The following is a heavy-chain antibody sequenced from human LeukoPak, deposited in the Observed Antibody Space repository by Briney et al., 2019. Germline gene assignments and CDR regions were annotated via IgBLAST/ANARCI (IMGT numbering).Heavy chain of an antibody. CDR2: LFSGGAT. V-gene: IGHV3-53*01. CDR1: GFTVSSSY. J-gene: IGHJ6*03. CDR3: AREGLTTLIEYYYYYMDV. D-gene: IGHD4-11*01. Sequence: GGSLRLSCAASGFTVSSSYMSWVRQAPGQGLEGVSVLFSGGATYYADSVKGRFTVSRDSSKNTLYLHMNSLRAEDTAVYYCAREGLTTLIEYYYYYMDVWGSGTTVTVSS.